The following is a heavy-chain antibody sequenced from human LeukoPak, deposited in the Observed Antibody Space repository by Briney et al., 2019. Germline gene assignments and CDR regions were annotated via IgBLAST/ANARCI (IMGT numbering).Heavy chain of an antibody. CDR1: GFTVSSYA. J-gene: IGHJ5*02. CDR2: ISGSGGST. CDR3: APLPGSSWPFDP. V-gene: IGHV3-23*01. Sequence: PGGSLRLPCAASGFTVSSYAMSWVRQAPGKGLEWVSAISGSGGSTYYADSVKGRFTISRDNSKNTLYLQMNSLRAEDTAVYYCAPLPGSSWPFDPWGQGTLVTVSS. D-gene: IGHD6-13*01.